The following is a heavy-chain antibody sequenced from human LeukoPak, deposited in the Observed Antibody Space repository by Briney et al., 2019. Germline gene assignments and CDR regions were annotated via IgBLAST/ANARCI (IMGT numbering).Heavy chain of an antibody. Sequence: ASVKVSCKASGYTFINYDINRVRQATGQGLEWMGWMNPKNGNTGYAQRFQGRVTMTRDTSISTAYLQLSSLTSEDTAVYYCTRGLYETSGYGAGGWGQGTLVTVSS. CDR1: GYTFINYD. J-gene: IGHJ4*02. D-gene: IGHD3-22*01. CDR3: TRGLYETSGYGAGG. CDR2: MNPKNGNT. V-gene: IGHV1-8*01.